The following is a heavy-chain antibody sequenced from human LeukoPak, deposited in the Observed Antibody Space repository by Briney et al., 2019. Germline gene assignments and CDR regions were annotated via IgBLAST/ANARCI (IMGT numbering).Heavy chain of an antibody. Sequence: GGSRRLSCAASGFTFNTYAMSWVRQAPGKGLEWVSGIRSSGVSTYYADSVKGRFTISRDNSKNTLYLQMNSLRAEDTAVYYCAKEVRESAWYYFDYWGQGTLVTVSS. J-gene: IGHJ4*02. D-gene: IGHD3-10*01. CDR2: IRSSGVST. V-gene: IGHV3-23*01. CDR3: AKEVRESAWYYFDY. CDR1: GFTFNTYA.